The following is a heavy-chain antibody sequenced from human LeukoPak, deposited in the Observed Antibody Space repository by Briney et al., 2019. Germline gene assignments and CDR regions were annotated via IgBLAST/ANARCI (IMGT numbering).Heavy chain of an antibody. J-gene: IGHJ4*02. V-gene: IGHV4-39*01. CDR1: GGSISSSSYY. CDR3: ITVYDSSGYYYLQ. CDR2: IYYSGST. Sequence: SETLSLTCTVSGGSISSSSYYWGWIRQPPGKGLEWIGSIYYSGSTYYNPSLKSRVTISVDTSKTQFSLKLSSVTAADTAVYYCITVYDSSGYYYLQWGQGTLVTVSS. D-gene: IGHD3-22*01.